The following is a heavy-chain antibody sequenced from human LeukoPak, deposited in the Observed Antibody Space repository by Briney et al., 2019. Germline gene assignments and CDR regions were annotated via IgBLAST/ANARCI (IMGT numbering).Heavy chain of an antibody. Sequence: GGSLRLSCAASGFTSSSYAMSWVRQAPGKGLEWVSGIRGSGDITFYADSVKGRFTISRDNSKNTLYLQMNSLRAEDTAVYYCAKLTYGSGTYGAFDYWGQGTLVTVST. D-gene: IGHD3-10*01. CDR3: AKLTYGSGTYGAFDY. CDR2: IRGSGDIT. J-gene: IGHJ4*02. CDR1: GFTSSSYA. V-gene: IGHV3-23*01.